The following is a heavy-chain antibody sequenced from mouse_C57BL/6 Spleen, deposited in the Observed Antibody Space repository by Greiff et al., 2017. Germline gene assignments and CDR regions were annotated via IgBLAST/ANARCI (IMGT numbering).Heavy chain of an antibody. CDR3: ARSHHYGSSDY. J-gene: IGHJ2*01. CDR1: GYTFTSYW. Sequence: QVQLKQPGAELVKPGASVKLSCKASGYTFTSYWMHWVKQRPGQGLEWIGMIHPNSGSTNYNEKFKSKATLTVDKSSSTAYMQLSSLTSEDSAVYYCARSHHYGSSDYWGQGTTLTVSS. CDR2: IHPNSGST. V-gene: IGHV1-64*01. D-gene: IGHD1-1*01.